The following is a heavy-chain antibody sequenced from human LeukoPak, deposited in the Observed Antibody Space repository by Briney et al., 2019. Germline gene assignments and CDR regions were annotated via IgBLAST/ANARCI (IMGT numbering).Heavy chain of an antibody. J-gene: IGHJ4*02. D-gene: IGHD3-22*01. Sequence: GGSLRLTCAASEFTFSIYARSWVRQAPGRGLEWVASITSTGESTWYAGSVKGRFTISRDNSKYTVYLQMNRLRAEDTAIYYCAKDRPNYFGTNGHYYRRDGDFWGQGPLVTVSS. CDR3: AKDRPNYFGTNGHYYRRDGDF. CDR2: ITSTGEST. CDR1: EFTFSIYA. V-gene: IGHV3-23*01.